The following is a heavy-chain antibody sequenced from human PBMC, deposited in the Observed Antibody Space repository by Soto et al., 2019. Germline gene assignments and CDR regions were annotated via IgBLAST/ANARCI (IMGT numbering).Heavy chain of an antibody. CDR2: IYWDDDK. CDR1: GFSLTETGMG. Sequence: QITLKESGPTLVKPTQTLTLTCTFSGFSLTETGMGVGWIRQPPGKALEWLALIYWDDDKRYSPSLKRGLTLRKGPSKNQVVLTKTNVDAVDTATYYCAHRRSGYFDSWGQGTLVTVSS. CDR3: AHRRSGYFDS. V-gene: IGHV2-5*02. J-gene: IGHJ4*02.